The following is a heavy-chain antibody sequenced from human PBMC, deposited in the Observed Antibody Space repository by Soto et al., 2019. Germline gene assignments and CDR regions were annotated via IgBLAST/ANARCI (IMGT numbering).Heavy chain of an antibody. CDR1: SGPSSSHN. CDR2: VYYTGGT. Sequence: QVHVQQSGPGLVKPSETLSLSCTVSSGPSSSHNWGWIRQPPGRGLEWIGYVYYTGGTSYNPSLKSLVTIPADTSTNHISLTLSSVTAADTAVYYGVRQGIDYLHGLVDVWGQGTTVSVSS. D-gene: IGHD1-26*01. V-gene: IGHV4-59*08. CDR3: VRQGIDYLHGLVDV. J-gene: IGHJ6*02.